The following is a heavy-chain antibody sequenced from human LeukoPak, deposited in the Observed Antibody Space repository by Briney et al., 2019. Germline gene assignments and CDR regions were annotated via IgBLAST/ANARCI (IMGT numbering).Heavy chain of an antibody. J-gene: IGHJ6*03. Sequence: SETLSLTCTVSGGSISSSSYYWGWIRQPPGKGLEWIGSIHYSGSTYYNPSLQSRVTISIDTSKNQFSLKLRFVTAADTAVYYCSRVRCSGGSCPYYYYYYYMDVWGKGTTVTVSS. CDR3: SRVRCSGGSCPYYYYYYYMDV. CDR2: IHYSGST. V-gene: IGHV4-39*07. CDR1: GGSISSSSYY. D-gene: IGHD2-15*01.